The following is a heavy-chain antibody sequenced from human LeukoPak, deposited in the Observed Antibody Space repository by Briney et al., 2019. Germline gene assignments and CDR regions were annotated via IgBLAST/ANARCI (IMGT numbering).Heavy chain of an antibody. D-gene: IGHD2-21*01. V-gene: IGHV4-4*07. Sequence: SETLSLTCTVSDDSISDYYWSWIRQPAGKGLEWIGRIYTSGSTNYNPSLKSRVTMSVDTSKNQFSLKLSSVTAADTAVYYCARDTYVYYYYMDVWGKGTTVTVSS. CDR1: DDSISDYY. CDR3: ARDTYVYYYYMDV. J-gene: IGHJ6*03. CDR2: IYTSGST.